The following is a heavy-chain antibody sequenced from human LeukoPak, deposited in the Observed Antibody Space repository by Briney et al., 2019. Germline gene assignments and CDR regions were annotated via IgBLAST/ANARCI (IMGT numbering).Heavy chain of an antibody. V-gene: IGHV3-11*01. CDR3: ARDATYGSGRPYYFDY. Sequence: PGGSLRLSCAASGLTFSDYYMSWIRQAPGKGLEWDSYISSSGSTIYYADSVKGRFTISRDNAKNSLYLQMNSLRAEDTAVYYCARDATYGSGRPYYFDYWGQGTLVTVSS. CDR2: ISSSGSTI. CDR1: GLTFSDYY. J-gene: IGHJ4*02. D-gene: IGHD3-10*01.